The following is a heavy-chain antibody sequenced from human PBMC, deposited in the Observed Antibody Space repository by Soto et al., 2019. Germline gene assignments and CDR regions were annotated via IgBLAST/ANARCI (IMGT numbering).Heavy chain of an antibody. D-gene: IGHD6-13*01. CDR2: IIPIFGTA. CDR3: ASDPYSSSRTVHYYGMDV. V-gene: IGHV1-69*06. J-gene: IGHJ6*02. CDR1: GGTFSSYA. Sequence: QVQLVQSGAEVKKPGSSVKVSCKASGGTFSSYAISWVRQAPGQGLEWMGGIIPIFGTANYAQKFQGRVTITADKSTSTAYMELSSLRSEDMAVYYCASDPYSSSRTVHYYGMDVWGQGTTVTVSS.